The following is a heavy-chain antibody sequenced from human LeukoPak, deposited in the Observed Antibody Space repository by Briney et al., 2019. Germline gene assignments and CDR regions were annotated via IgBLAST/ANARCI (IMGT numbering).Heavy chain of an antibody. CDR3: AKDSRGYSYGYSFDY. D-gene: IGHD5-18*01. Sequence: PGGSLRLSCAASGFTFSSYSMNWVRQAPGKGLEWVSSISSSSSYIYYADSVKGRFTISRDNSKNSLYLQMNSLRAEDTAVYYCAKDSRGYSYGYSFDYWGQGTLVTVSS. J-gene: IGHJ4*02. V-gene: IGHV3-21*01. CDR1: GFTFSSYS. CDR2: ISSSSSYI.